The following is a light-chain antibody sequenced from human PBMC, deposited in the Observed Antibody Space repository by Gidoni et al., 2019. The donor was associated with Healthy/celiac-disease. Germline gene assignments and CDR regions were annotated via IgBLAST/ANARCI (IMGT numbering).Light chain of an antibody. CDR3: QQYGSSPRT. CDR1: QSVSSSY. V-gene: IGKV3-20*01. Sequence: EIVLTQSPGTLSLSPGERATLSCRASQSVSSSYLAWYQQKPGQAPRLLIYGASSMATGIPYRFSGSGSGTDFTLTISILEPEDFAVYYCQQYGSSPRTFGQGTKLEIK. J-gene: IGKJ2*02. CDR2: GAS.